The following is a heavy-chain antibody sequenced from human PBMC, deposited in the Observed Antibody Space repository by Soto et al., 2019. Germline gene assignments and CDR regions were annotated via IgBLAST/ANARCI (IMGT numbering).Heavy chain of an antibody. CDR3: AIADYGDDDY. Sequence: QLQLVQSGPEAKKPGASVKVSCKASGYTFATSTISWLRQAPGQGPEWMGWIKAYSGNTNYAQKLQGRFTMTTDTYTSTAYMELRSLTTGDTAIYYCAIADYGDDDYWGQGTLVTVSS. CDR1: GYTFATST. D-gene: IGHD4-17*01. V-gene: IGHV1-18*01. CDR2: IKAYSGNT. J-gene: IGHJ4*02.